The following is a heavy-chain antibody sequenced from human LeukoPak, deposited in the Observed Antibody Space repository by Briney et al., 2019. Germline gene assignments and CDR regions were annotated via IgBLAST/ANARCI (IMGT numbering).Heavy chain of an antibody. CDR1: GGSVSSGSYY. CDR3: ARRIQLWLENWFDP. J-gene: IGHJ5*02. CDR2: IYYSGST. D-gene: IGHD5-18*01. V-gene: IGHV4-61*01. Sequence: PSETLSLTCTVSGGSVSSGSYYWSWIRQPPGKGLEWIGYIYYSGSTNYNPSLKSRVTISVDTSKNQFSLKLSSVTAADTAVYYCARRIQLWLENWFDPWGQGTLVTVSS.